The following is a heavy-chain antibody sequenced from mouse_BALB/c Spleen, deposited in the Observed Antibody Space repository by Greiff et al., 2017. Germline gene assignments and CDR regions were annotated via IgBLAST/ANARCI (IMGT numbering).Heavy chain of an antibody. D-gene: IGHD1-1*01. CDR2: ISSGSSTI. Sequence: EVKLVESGGGLVQPGGSRKLSCAASGFTFSSFGMHWVRQAPEKGLEWVAYISSGSSTIYYADTVKGRFTISRDNPKNTLFLQMTSLRSEDTAMYYCAGGSSSDYWGQGTTLTVSS. CDR3: AGGSSSDY. CDR1: GFTFSSFG. J-gene: IGHJ2*01. V-gene: IGHV5-17*02.